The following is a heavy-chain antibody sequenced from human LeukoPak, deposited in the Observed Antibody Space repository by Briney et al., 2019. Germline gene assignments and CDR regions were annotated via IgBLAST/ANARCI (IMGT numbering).Heavy chain of an antibody. V-gene: IGHV4-34*01. CDR2: INHSGST. CDR3: ARHWTYYDYVWGSYRPYYFDY. CDR1: GGSFSGYY. D-gene: IGHD3-16*02. Sequence: SETLSLTCAVYGGSFSGYYWSWIRQPPGKGLEWIGEINHSGSTNYNPSLKSRVTISVDTSKNQFSLKLSSVTAADTAVYYCARHWTYYDYVWGSYRPYYFDYWGQGTLVSVSS. J-gene: IGHJ4*02.